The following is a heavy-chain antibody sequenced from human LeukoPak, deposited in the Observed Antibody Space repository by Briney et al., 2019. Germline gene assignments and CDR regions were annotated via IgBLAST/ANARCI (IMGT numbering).Heavy chain of an antibody. J-gene: IGHJ4*02. CDR3: ARGPNYCSSTSRYATGFDY. Sequence: GGSLRLSCAASGFTFSSYWMTWVRQAPGKGLEWVANIKQDGSEKYYVDSVKGRFTISRDTAKNSLYLQMNSLRAEDTAVYYCARGPNYCSSTSRYATGFDYWGQGTLVTVSS. D-gene: IGHD2-2*01. V-gene: IGHV3-7*01. CDR1: GFTFSSYW. CDR2: IKQDGSEK.